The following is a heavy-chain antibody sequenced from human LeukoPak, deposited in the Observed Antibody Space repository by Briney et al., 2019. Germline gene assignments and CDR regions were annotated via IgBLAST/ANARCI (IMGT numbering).Heavy chain of an antibody. CDR2: IYYSGST. CDR1: GGSISSSSYY. CDR3: ARGSGYYYGDFDY. Sequence: SETLSLPCTVSGGSISSSSYYWGWIRQPPGKGLEWIGSIYYSGSTYYNPSLKSRVTISVDTSKSHFSLKLSSVTAADTALYYCARGSGYYYGDFDYWGQGSLVTVSS. J-gene: IGHJ4*02. D-gene: IGHD3-22*01. V-gene: IGHV4-39*02.